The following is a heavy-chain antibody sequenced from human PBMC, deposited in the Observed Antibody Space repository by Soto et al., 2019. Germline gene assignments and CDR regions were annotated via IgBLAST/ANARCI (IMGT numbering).Heavy chain of an antibody. J-gene: IGHJ5*02. CDR2: IYCSGST. CDR3: ARGRGLTNCFDP. D-gene: IGHD2-8*01. V-gene: IGHV4-59*01. CDR1: GGSISSYY. Sequence: ASETLSLTCTVSGGSISSYYWSWIRQPPGKGLEWIGYIYCSGSTNYNPSLKSRVTISVDTSKNQFSLKLSSVTAADTAVYYCARGRGLTNCFDPWGQGTLVTVSS.